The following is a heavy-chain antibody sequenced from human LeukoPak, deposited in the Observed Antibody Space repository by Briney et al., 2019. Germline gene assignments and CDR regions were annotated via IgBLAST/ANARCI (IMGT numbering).Heavy chain of an antibody. Sequence: GGSLRLSCAASGFMLSTYGMHWVRQAPGRGLEWVAFIRYDGSNKFYADSVKGRFTISRDTSKNTVYLQMNSLRPEDTALYYCAKDRVLWYDSSGYYSPDFWGQGTLVTVSS. CDR2: IRYDGSNK. D-gene: IGHD3-22*01. CDR1: GFMLSTYG. CDR3: AKDRVLWYDSSGYYSPDF. V-gene: IGHV3-30*02. J-gene: IGHJ4*02.